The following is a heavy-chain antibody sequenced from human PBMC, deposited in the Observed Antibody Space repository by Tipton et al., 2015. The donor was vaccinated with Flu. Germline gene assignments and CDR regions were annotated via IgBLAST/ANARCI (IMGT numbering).Heavy chain of an antibody. J-gene: IGHJ4*02. D-gene: IGHD2-2*01. V-gene: IGHV1-18*04. Sequence: QSGPEVKKPGASVKVSCKASGYSLTSYPISWVRQAPGQGLEWMGWISVYSGDTKYAQSLQGRVTMTTDTSTNTAYMDLRSLRSDDTAIYYCARPGGPAANNPFSYFDFWGQGALVTVSS. CDR3: ARPGGPAANNPFSYFDF. CDR2: ISVYSGDT. CDR1: GYSLTSYP.